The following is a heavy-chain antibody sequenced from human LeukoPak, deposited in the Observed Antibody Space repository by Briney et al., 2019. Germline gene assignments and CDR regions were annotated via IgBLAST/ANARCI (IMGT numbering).Heavy chain of an antibody. CDR3: AREAYCGGDCYYATDY. D-gene: IGHD2-21*02. J-gene: IGHJ4*02. CDR1: GGSISSGSYY. CDR2: IYTSGST. V-gene: IGHV4-61*02. Sequence: TSQTMSLTCTVSGGSISSGSYYWSWIRQPAGKGLEWIGRIYTSGSTNYNPSLKSRVTISVDTSKNLFSLKLSSVTAADTAVYYCAREAYCGGDCYYATDYWGQGTLVTVSS.